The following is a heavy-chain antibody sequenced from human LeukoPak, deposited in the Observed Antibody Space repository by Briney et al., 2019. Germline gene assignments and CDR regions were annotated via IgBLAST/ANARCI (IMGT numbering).Heavy chain of an antibody. D-gene: IGHD3-22*01. CDR3: ARDPTYDSSGYGAQYYFDY. V-gene: IGHV3-48*03. J-gene: IGHJ4*02. CDR1: GFTFSSYE. CDR2: ISSSGSTI. Sequence: TGGSLRLSCAASGFTFSSYEMNWVRQAPGKGLEWVSYISSSGSTIYYADSVKGRFTISRDNAKNSLYLQMNSLRAEDTAVYYCARDPTYDSSGYGAQYYFDYWGQGTLVTVSS.